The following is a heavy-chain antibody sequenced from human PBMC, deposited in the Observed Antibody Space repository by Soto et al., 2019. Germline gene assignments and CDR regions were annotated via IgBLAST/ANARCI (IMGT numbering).Heavy chain of an antibody. CDR3: ESVAFGPIDY. CDR1: NYSISSGYY. J-gene: IGHJ4*02. D-gene: IGHD3-16*01. Sequence: PSETLSLTCTVSNYSISSGYYWGWIRQSPGEGLEWIVSMYHSGTTYYNPSLKSRVTISIDTSKNQFSLKLASVTSADTAVYFCESVAFGPIDYWGQGTLVTVSS. V-gene: IGHV4-38-2*02. CDR2: MYHSGTT.